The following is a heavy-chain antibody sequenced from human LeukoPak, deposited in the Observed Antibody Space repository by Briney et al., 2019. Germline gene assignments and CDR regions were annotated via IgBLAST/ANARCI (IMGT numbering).Heavy chain of an antibody. Sequence: PGGSLILSCAASGFSFSSYAMRWVRQAHGKGLEWEAVISYDGSNKYYADSVKGRFTISRDNSKNTLYLQMNSLRAEDTAVYYCAREGDDFLKGASDYWGQGTLVTVS. V-gene: IGHV3-30-3*01. CDR3: AREGDDFLKGASDY. D-gene: IGHD3-9*01. CDR2: ISYDGSNK. J-gene: IGHJ4*02. CDR1: GFSFSSYA.